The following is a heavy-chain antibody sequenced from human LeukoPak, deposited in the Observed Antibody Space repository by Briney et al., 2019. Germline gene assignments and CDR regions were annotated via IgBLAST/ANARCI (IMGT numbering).Heavy chain of an antibody. Sequence: SGGSLRLSCAASGFTFSSYSMNWVRQAPGKGLEWVSVIYSGGSTYYGDSVKGRFTISRDNSKNTLYLQMNSLRAEDTAVYYCAKGSYSSSRFGELLPWGQGTLVTVSS. CDR3: AKGSYSSSRFGELLP. D-gene: IGHD3-10*01. J-gene: IGHJ5*02. CDR2: IYSGGST. CDR1: GFTFSSYS. V-gene: IGHV3-53*01.